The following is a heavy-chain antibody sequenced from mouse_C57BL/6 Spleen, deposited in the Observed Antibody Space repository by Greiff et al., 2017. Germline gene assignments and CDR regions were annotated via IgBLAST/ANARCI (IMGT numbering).Heavy chain of an antibody. CDR3: ARTEGNVYFGY. V-gene: IGHV5-4*03. J-gene: IGHJ2*01. CDR2: ISDGGSYT. CDR1: GFTFSSYA. Sequence: EVKLMESGGGLVKPGGSLKLSCAASGFTFSSYAMSWVRQTPEKRLEWVATISDGGSYTYYPDNVQGRFTISRDNAKNNLYLQMSHLKSEDTARYYCARTEGNVYFGYRGKGTTRSVS.